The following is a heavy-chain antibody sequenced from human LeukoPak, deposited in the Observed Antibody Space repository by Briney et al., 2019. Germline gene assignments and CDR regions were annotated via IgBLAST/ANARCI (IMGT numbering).Heavy chain of an antibody. CDR3: ARGGLGSVYFDC. J-gene: IGHJ4*02. CDR2: IKHDGSEK. Sequence: GGSLRLSCAASGFTFSTYWVSWVRQAPGKGLEWVAHIKHDGSEKYYVDSVKGRFAISRDNAKNSLYLQMNSLRAEDTAVYCCARGGLGSVYFDCWGQGTLVTVSS. D-gene: IGHD3/OR15-3a*01. V-gene: IGHV3-7*01. CDR1: GFTFSTYW.